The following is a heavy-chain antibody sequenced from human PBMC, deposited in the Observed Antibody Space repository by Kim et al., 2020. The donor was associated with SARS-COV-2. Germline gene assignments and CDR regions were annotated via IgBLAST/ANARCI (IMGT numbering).Heavy chain of an antibody. D-gene: IGHD6-19*01. Sequence: ADAVKGRFTISRDNAKNSLYLKMHSLRAEDTAFYYCAKDWAAVAWAGLDYWGQGTLVTVSS. J-gene: IGHJ4*02. CDR3: AKDWAAVAWAGLDY. V-gene: IGHV3-9*01.